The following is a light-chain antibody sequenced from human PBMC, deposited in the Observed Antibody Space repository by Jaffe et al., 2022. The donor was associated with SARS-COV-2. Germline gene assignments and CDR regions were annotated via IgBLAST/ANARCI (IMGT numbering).Light chain of an antibody. Sequence: EIVLTQSPATLSLSPGERATLSCKASQSVTYYLAWYQQKPGQAPRLLIYDASNRATGIPARFSGSGSGTDFTLTISSLEPEDFAVYYCQQRSSWPLITFGQGTRLEIK. J-gene: IGKJ5*01. CDR1: QSVTYY. CDR2: DAS. CDR3: QQRSSWPLIT. V-gene: IGKV3-11*01.